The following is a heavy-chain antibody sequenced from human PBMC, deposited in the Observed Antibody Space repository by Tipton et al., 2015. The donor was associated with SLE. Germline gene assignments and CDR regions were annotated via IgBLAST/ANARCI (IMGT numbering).Heavy chain of an antibody. J-gene: IGHJ4*02. CDR3: ARRDFWTGYFDY. D-gene: IGHD3/OR15-3a*01. CDR2: IFHSGST. Sequence: TLSLTCTVSDYSISSGYYWGWIRQPPGEGLEWIGSIFHSGSTFYNPSLQSRVTISVDTSKNQFSLKLTSVTAADTAVYYCARRDFWTGYFDYWGQGTLVTVSS. V-gene: IGHV4-38-2*02. CDR1: DYSISSGYY.